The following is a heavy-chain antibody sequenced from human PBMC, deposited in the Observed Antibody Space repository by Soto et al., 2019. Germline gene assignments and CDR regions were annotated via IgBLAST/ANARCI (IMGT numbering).Heavy chain of an antibody. V-gene: IGHV3-74*01. CDR2: SSDGGPTT. CDR3: TKGHGAYSSRQEAH. D-gene: IGHD2-15*01. Sequence: PGGPLRLPCVVSGFTFRTYWMQWVRRVPGQTPGWVSQSSDGGPTTNSADSVRGRFTISIDNSNNTLYLQMNILKPNETAFYYCTKGHGAYSSRQEAHWGQGTQVTVPS. J-gene: IGHJ4*02. CDR1: GFTFRTYW.